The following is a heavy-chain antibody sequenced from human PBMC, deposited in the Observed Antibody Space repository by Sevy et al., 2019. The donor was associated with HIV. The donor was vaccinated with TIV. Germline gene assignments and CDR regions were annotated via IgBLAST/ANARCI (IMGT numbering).Heavy chain of an antibody. D-gene: IGHD1-26*01. Sequence: SETLSLTCTVSGGSITSLYWHWIRQPPGKGLEWIANIYYNGHINYNPSIKSRVTLSLDTSKNHFSLRLSSVTAADTDMYYCAGENAWGRGYSWGQGTLVTVSS. V-gene: IGHV4-59*08. CDR2: IYYNGHI. J-gene: IGHJ4*02. CDR3: AGENAWGRGYS. CDR1: GGSITSLY.